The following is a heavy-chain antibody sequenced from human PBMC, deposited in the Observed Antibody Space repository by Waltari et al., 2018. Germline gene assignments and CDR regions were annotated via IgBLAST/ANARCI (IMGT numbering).Heavy chain of an antibody. CDR2: IKQDGSEK. V-gene: IGHV3-7*01. Sequence: EVQLVESGGGLVQPGGSLRLSCAASGLTFSSYWMSWVRQAPGKGLEWVANIKQDGSEKYYVDSVKGRFTISRDNAKNSLYLQMNSLRAEDTAVYYCARDPTLDPYGDSPLGYWGQGTLVTVSS. CDR1: GLTFSSYW. J-gene: IGHJ4*02. D-gene: IGHD4-17*01. CDR3: ARDPTLDPYGDSPLGY.